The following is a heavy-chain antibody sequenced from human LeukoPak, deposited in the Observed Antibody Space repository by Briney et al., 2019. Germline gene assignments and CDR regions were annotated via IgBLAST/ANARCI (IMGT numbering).Heavy chain of an antibody. J-gene: IGHJ4*02. Sequence: PSETLSLTCAVYGGSFSGYYWSWIRQPPGKGLEWIGEINHSGSTNYNPSLKSRVTISVDTSKNQFSLKLSSVTAADTAVYYCARAPQNRPPFDYWGQGTLVTVSS. D-gene: IGHD6-6*01. CDR1: GGSFSGYY. CDR2: INHSGST. CDR3: ARAPQNRPPFDY. V-gene: IGHV4-34*01.